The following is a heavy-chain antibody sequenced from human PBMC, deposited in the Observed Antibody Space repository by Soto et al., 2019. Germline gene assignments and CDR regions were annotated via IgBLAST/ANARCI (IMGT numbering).Heavy chain of an antibody. CDR3: ASSGYEKPKQISYFDY. D-gene: IGHD5-12*01. J-gene: IGHJ4*02. CDR2: ISGSGGST. V-gene: IGHV3-23*01. Sequence: GGSLRLSCAASGFTFSSYAMSWVRQAPGKGLEWVSAISGSGGSTYYADSVKGRFTISRDNSKNTLYLQMNSLRAEDTAVYYCASSGYEKPKQISYFDYWGQGTLVTVSS. CDR1: GFTFSSYA.